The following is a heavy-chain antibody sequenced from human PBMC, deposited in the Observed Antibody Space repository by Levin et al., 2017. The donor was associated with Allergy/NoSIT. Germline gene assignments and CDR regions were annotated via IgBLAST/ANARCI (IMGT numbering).Heavy chain of an antibody. CDR3: AHFAITVTTLSFDY. CDR1: GFSLSTTGVG. V-gene: IGHV2-5*02. D-gene: IGHD4-17*01. Sequence: SGPTLVKPTQTLTLTCTFSGFSLSTTGVGVGWIRQPPGKALECLALIYWDDDKRYSPSLKSRLTITKDTSKNQVVLTLTNMDPVDTATFYCAHFAITVTTLSFDYWGQGTLVTVSS. J-gene: IGHJ4*02. CDR2: IYWDDDK.